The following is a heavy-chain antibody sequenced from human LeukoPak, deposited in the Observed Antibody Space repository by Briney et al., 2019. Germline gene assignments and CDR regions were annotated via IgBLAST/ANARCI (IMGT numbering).Heavy chain of an antibody. D-gene: IGHD6-19*01. J-gene: IGHJ3*02. CDR3: ARTSRYSSGWYDRGAFDI. Sequence: SETLSLTCAVYGGSFSGYYWSWIRQPPGKGLEWIGEINHSGSTNYNPSLKSRVTISVDTSKNQFSLKLSSVTAADTAVYYCARTSRYSSGWYDRGAFDIWGQGTMVTVSS. V-gene: IGHV4-34*01. CDR2: INHSGST. CDR1: GGSFSGYY.